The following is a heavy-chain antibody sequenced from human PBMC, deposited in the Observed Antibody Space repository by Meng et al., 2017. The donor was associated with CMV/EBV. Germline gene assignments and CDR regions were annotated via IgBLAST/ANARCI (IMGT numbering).Heavy chain of an antibody. CDR2: INPNSGGT. CDR3: ARVGLVYCSSTSCRNWFDP. V-gene: IGHV1-2*02. CDR1: FTGYY. D-gene: IGHD2-2*01. J-gene: IGHJ5*02. Sequence: FTGYYMHWVRQAPGQGLEWMGWINPNSGGTNYAQKFQGRVTMTRDTSISTAYMELGRLRSDDTAVYYCARVGLVYCSSTSCRNWFDPWGQGTLVTVSS.